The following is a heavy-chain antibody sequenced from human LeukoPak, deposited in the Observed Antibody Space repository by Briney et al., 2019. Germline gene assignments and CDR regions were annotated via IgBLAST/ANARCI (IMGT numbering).Heavy chain of an antibody. CDR1: GFTFSSYG. Sequence: PGGSLRLSCAASGFTFSSYGMHWVRQAPGKGLEWVAVIWYDGSNKYYADSVKGRFTISRDNSKNTLYLQMNSLRAEDTAVYYCARGGLIAVAGTARDAFDIWGQGTMVTVSS. V-gene: IGHV3-33*08. CDR3: ARGGLIAVAGTARDAFDI. CDR2: IWYDGSNK. D-gene: IGHD6-19*01. J-gene: IGHJ3*02.